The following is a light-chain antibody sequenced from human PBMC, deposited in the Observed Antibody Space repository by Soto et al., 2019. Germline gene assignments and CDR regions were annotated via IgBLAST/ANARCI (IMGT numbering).Light chain of an antibody. CDR1: QSVLYSSNNKKY. J-gene: IGKJ1*01. CDR2: WAS. Sequence: DIVMTQSPDSLPVSLGERATINCKSSQSVLYSSNNKKYLAWYQQKPGQPPKLLIYWASTRESGVPDRFSGSGSGTDFTLTISSLQAEDVAVYYCQQYYSTPWTFGQGTKVEIK. CDR3: QQYYSTPWT. V-gene: IGKV4-1*01.